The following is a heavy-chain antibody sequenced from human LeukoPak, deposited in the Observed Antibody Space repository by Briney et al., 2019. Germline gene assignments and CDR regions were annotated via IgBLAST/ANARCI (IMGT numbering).Heavy chain of an antibody. CDR1: GGSVSSGSYY. D-gene: IGHD5-24*01. Sequence: PSETLSLTCTVSGGSVSSGSYYWSWIRQPPGKGLEWIGYTYYSGSTNYNPSLKSRVTISVDTSKNQLSLKLSSVTAADTAVYYCARWLQHEDYFDYWGQGTLVTVSS. J-gene: IGHJ4*02. V-gene: IGHV4-61*01. CDR2: TYYSGST. CDR3: ARWLQHEDYFDY.